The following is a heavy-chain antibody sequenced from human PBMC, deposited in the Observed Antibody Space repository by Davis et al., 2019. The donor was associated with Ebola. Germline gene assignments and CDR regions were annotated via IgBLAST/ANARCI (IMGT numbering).Heavy chain of an antibody. CDR3: ARDGYCSGGSCYSGFDWFDP. D-gene: IGHD2-15*01. V-gene: IGHV4-59*01. J-gene: IGHJ5*02. CDR2: IYYSGST. Sequence: PSETLSLTCAVYGGSFSGYYWSWIRQPPGKGLEWIGYIYYSGSTNYNPSLKSRVTISVDTSKNQFSLKLSFVTAADTAVYYCARDGYCSGGSCYSGFDWFDPWGQGTLVTVSS. CDR1: GGSFSGYY.